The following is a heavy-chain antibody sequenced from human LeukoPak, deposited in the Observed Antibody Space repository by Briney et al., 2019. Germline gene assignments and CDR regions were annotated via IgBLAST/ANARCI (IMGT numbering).Heavy chain of an antibody. J-gene: IGHJ6*03. CDR3: VRDQAKIGGGYYMDV. CDR1: GFTFSSYE. CDR2: ISNSGSSI. V-gene: IGHV3-48*03. D-gene: IGHD1-26*01. Sequence: GGSLRLSCAGSGFTFSSYEMNWVRHAPGKGLEWVSYISNSGSSIYYADSVKGRFTISRDNAKNSLYLQMNSLRAEDTAVYYCVRDQAKIGGGYYMDVWGKGTTVTVSS.